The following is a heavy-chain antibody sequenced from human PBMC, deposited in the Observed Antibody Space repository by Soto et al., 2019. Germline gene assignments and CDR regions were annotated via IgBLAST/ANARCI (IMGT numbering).Heavy chain of an antibody. V-gene: IGHV3-74*01. CDR2: INTDGSGT. Sequence: EVQLVESGGGLVQPGGSLRLSCGASGFTFRRHWMHWVRQTPGKGLVWVSRINTDGSGTSYADSVQGRFTISRDNAKNTLYLQMRSLRAEDTAVYYCVSEVYSDYEYDGFDVWGQGTTVTVSS. CDR3: VSEVYSDYEYDGFDV. J-gene: IGHJ3*01. D-gene: IGHD4-17*01. CDR1: GFTFRRHW.